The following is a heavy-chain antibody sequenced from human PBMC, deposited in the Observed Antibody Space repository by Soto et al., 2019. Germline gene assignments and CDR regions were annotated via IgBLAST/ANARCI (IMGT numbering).Heavy chain of an antibody. CDR3: ARVRTVGMSGSPGDY. CDR1: GYAISSGFY. J-gene: IGHJ4*02. CDR2: IYHTGTT. D-gene: IGHD3-10*01. Sequence: PSETLSLTCDVSGYAISSGFYWAWIRQPPGKRLEWIGNIYHTGTTYYNPSLKSRVTMSVDTSKNQFSLRLSSVTAADTAVFYCARVRTVGMSGSPGDYWGQGTLVTVSS. V-gene: IGHV4-38-2*01.